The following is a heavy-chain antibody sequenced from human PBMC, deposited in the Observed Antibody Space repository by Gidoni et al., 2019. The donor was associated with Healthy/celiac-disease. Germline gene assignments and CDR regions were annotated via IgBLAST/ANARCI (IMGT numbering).Heavy chain of an antibody. J-gene: IGHJ6*02. CDR3: ATYSSSSGFYNYVVDV. D-gene: IGHD6-6*01. Sequence: QVQLVQSGAEVKKPGASVQVSCKASGYTFTSYDINWVRQANGQGLEWLGWMNPNSGNTGYAQKFLGRVTMTKNTSISTAYMELRSLRSEDTAVYYCATYSSSSGFYNYVVDVWGQGTTVTVSS. CDR1: GYTFTSYD. CDR2: MNPNSGNT. V-gene: IGHV1-8*01.